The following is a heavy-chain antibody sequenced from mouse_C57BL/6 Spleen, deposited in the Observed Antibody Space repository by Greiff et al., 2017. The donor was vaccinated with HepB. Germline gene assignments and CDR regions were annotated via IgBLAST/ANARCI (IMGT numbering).Heavy chain of an antibody. V-gene: IGHV1-54*01. CDR3: ARCYYGYDGYFDY. CDR2: INPGSGGT. D-gene: IGHD2-2*01. Sequence: QVQLQQSGAELVRPGTSVKVSCKASGYAFTNYLIEWVKQRPGQGLEWIGVINPGSGGTNYNEKFKGKATLTADKYSSTAYMQLSSLTSEDSAVYFCARCYYGYDGYFDYWGQGTTLTVSS. J-gene: IGHJ2*01. CDR1: GYAFTNYL.